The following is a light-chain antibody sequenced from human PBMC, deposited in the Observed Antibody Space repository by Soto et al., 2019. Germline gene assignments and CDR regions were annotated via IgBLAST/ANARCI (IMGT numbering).Light chain of an antibody. CDR2: DNT. CDR1: SSDIGAGYR. V-gene: IGLV1-40*01. CDR3: QSYDTTLSGLV. J-gene: IGLJ3*02. Sequence: QSVLTQPPSVSGAPGERVTISCTGSSSDIGAGYRVRWYQQVPGTAPKLLIYDNTNRPSGVSVRFSGSKSDTSASLAITGLQAEDEADYYCQSYDTTLSGLVFGGGTKLTVL.